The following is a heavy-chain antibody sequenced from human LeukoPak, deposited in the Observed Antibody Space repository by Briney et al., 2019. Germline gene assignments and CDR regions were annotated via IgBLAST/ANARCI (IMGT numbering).Heavy chain of an antibody. CDR3: ARDRPYYDILTHNPDAFDI. Sequence: GGSLRLSCAASGFTFSSYSMNWVRQAPGKGLEWLSSISSSSSYIYYADSVKGRFTISRDNAKNSLYLQMNSLRAEDTAVYYCARDRPYYDILTHNPDAFDIWGQGTMVTVSS. J-gene: IGHJ3*02. CDR2: ISSSSSYI. CDR1: GFTFSSYS. D-gene: IGHD3-9*01. V-gene: IGHV3-21*01.